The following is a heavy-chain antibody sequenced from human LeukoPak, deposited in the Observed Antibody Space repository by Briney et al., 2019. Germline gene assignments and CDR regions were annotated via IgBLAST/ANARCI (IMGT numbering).Heavy chain of an antibody. J-gene: IGHJ6*02. CDR2: IYYSGST. CDR3: ARVGGYCTTDSCSYGMDV. CDR1: GGSISSYY. D-gene: IGHD2-2*01. Sequence: SETLSLTCTVSGGSISSYYWSWIRQLPGKGLEWIGYIYYSGSTNYNPSLKSRVTISVDTSKNQFSLKLSSVTADDTAVYYCARVGGYCTTDSCSYGMDVWGQGTTVTVSS. V-gene: IGHV4-59*01.